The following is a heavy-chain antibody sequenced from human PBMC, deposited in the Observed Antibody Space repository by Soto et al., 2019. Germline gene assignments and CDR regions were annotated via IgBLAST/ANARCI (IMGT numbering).Heavy chain of an antibody. CDR3: ARDPAYGDYGDAFDI. V-gene: IGHV1-69*04. J-gene: IGHJ3*02. D-gene: IGHD4-17*01. CDR2: IIPILGIA. Sequence: SVKVSCKASGGTFSSYTISWVRQAPGQGLEWMGRIIPILGIANYAQKFQGRVTITADKSTSTAYMELSSLRSEDTAVYYYARDPAYGDYGDAFDIWGQGTMVTVSS. CDR1: GGTFSSYT.